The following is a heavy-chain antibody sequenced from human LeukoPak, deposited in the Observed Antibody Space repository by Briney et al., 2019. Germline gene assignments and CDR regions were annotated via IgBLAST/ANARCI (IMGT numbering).Heavy chain of an antibody. CDR3: ASGCSSTSCPIDY. D-gene: IGHD2-2*01. CDR1: GYTFTGYY. V-gene: IGHV1-2*02. Sequence: GASVKVSCKASGYTFTGYYMHWVRQAPGQELEWMGWINPNSGGTNYAQKFQGRVTMTRDTSISTAYMELSRLRSDDTAVYYCASGCSSTSCPIDYWGQGTLVTVSS. J-gene: IGHJ4*02. CDR2: INPNSGGT.